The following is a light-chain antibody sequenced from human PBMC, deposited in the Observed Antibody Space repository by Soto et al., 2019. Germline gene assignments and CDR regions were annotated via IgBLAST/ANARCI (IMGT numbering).Light chain of an antibody. J-gene: IGKJ2*01. CDR1: QSISSY. CDR2: AAS. V-gene: IGKV1-39*01. Sequence: DIQMTQSPSSLSASVGDRVTITCRASQSISSYLNWYQQKPGKAPKLLIYAASSLQSGVPSRFSGSGSGTDFTLTISNLQPEDLATFYCQQSFSRPMYTFGQGTKVEIK. CDR3: QQSFSRPMYT.